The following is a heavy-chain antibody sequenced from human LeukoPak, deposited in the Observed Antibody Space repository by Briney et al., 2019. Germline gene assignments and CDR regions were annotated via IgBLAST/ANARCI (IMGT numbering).Heavy chain of an antibody. Sequence: ASVKLSCKASGYTFTGYYMHWVRQAPRQALEWLGWINPNSGGTNYAQKFQGRVTMTRDTSISTAYRELSRLRSDDTAVYYCARDQHSSSWYIDYWGQGTLVTVSS. V-gene: IGHV1-2*02. J-gene: IGHJ4*02. CDR3: ARDQHSSSWYIDY. D-gene: IGHD6-13*01. CDR1: GYTFTGYY. CDR2: INPNSGGT.